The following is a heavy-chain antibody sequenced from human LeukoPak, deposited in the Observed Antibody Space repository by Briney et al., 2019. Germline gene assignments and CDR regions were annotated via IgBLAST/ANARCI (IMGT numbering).Heavy chain of an antibody. D-gene: IGHD3-3*01. CDR1: GYTFTGYH. CDR3: ARDLPTTIFGVVSNWFDP. J-gene: IGHJ5*02. CDR2: INPNSGGT. V-gene: IGHV1-2*02. Sequence: ASVKVSCKAPGYTFTGYHMHWVRQAPGQGLEWMGWINPNSGGTNYAQKFQGRVTMTRDTSISTAYMELSRLRSDDTAVYYCARDLPTTIFGVVSNWFDPWGQGTLVTVSS.